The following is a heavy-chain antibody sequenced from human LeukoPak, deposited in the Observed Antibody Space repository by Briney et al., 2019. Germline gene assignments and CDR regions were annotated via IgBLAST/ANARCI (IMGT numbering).Heavy chain of an antibody. CDR1: GYTFTGYY. CDR3: ARDGGTAMVRDHIDP. V-gene: IGHV1-2*02. CDR2: INPNSGGT. J-gene: IGHJ5*02. D-gene: IGHD5-18*01. Sequence: ASVKVSCKASGYTFTGYYMHWVRQAPGQGLEWMGWINPNSGGTNYAQKFQGRVTMTRDTSISTAYMELSRLRSDDTAVYYCARDGGTAMVRDHIDPWGQGTLVTVSS.